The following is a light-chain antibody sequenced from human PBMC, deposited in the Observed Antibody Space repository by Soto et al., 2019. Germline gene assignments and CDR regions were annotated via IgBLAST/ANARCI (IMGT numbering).Light chain of an antibody. V-gene: IGKV1-5*03. CDR2: KAT. J-gene: IGKJ1*01. CDR1: HSISSW. CDR3: QHYNSYSEA. Sequence: DIQMPQSPSTLSASVGDRVTLTCRASHSISSWLAWFQQKPGKAPKLLIYKATSLESGVPSMFSGRGSGTEFTLTISILQPDDFATYDCQHYNSYSEAFGQGTKGELK.